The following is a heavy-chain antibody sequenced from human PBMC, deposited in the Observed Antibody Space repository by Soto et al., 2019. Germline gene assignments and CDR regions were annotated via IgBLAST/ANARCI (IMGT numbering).Heavy chain of an antibody. V-gene: IGHV1-58*01. CDR3: AFSVWGSYRYTVDFDY. D-gene: IGHD3-16*02. Sequence: SVKVSCKASGFTFTSSAVQWVRQARGQRLEWIGWIVVGSGNTNYAQKFQERVTITRDMSTSTAYMELSSLRSEDTAVYYCAFSVWGSYRYTVDFDYWGQGTLVTVSS. J-gene: IGHJ4*02. CDR1: GFTFTSSA. CDR2: IVVGSGNT.